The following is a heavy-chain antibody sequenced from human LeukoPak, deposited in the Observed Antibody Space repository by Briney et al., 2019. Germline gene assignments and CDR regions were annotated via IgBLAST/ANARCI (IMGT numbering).Heavy chain of an antibody. J-gene: IGHJ3*02. D-gene: IGHD2-2*01. CDR2: INPNSGGT. Sequence: ASVKVSCKASGYTFTGYYMHWVRQAPGQGLEWMGWINPNSGGTNYAQKSQGRVTMTRDTSISTAYMELSRLRSDDTAVYYCARAGGVYQLSHNDAFDIWGQGTMVTVSS. CDR1: GYTFTGYY. V-gene: IGHV1-2*02. CDR3: ARAGGVYQLSHNDAFDI.